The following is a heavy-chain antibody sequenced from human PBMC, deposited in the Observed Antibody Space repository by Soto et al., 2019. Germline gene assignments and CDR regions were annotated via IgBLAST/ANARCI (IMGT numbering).Heavy chain of an antibody. J-gene: IGHJ5*02. V-gene: IGHV3-30-3*01. CDR2: ISYDGSNK. CDR3: ARDLGGDLYNWFDP. CDR1: GFTFSSYA. Sequence: PGGSLRLSCAASGFTFSSYAMHWVRQAPGKGLEWVAVISYDGSNKYYADSVKGRFTISRDNSKNTLYLQMNSLRAEDTAVYYCARDLGGDLYNWFDPWGQGT. D-gene: IGHD4-17*01.